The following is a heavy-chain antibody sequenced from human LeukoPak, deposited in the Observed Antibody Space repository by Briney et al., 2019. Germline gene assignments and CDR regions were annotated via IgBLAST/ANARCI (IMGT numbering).Heavy chain of an antibody. D-gene: IGHD3-3*01. Sequence: GGSLRLSCAASGFTFSSYWMSWVRQAPGKGLEWVANIKQDGSEKYYVDSVKGRFTISRDNAKNSLYLQMNSLRAEDTAVYYCAREGSAYYDFWSGNSNYWGQGTLVTVSS. CDR1: GFTFSSYW. J-gene: IGHJ4*02. CDR2: IKQDGSEK. V-gene: IGHV3-7*01. CDR3: AREGSAYYDFWSGNSNY.